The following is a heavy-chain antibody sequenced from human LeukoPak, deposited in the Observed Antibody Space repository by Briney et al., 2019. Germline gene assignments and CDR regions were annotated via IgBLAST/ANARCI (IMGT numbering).Heavy chain of an antibody. CDR2: ITTSGATT. D-gene: IGHD3-22*01. CDR3: AIMHGYYDGSGYWVQ. V-gene: IGHV3-23*01. J-gene: IGHJ4*02. Sequence: GGSPRLSCAASGFTFSCYGMSWVRQAPGKGLEWVSFITTSGATTSYADSVKGRFTISRDNPRNTLHMQMNSLRDEDTALYYCAIMHGYYDGSGYWVQWGQGTLVTVSS. CDR1: GFTFSCYG.